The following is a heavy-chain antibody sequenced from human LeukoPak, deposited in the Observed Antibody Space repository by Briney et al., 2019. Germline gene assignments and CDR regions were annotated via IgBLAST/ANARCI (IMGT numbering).Heavy chain of an antibody. V-gene: IGHV4-30-4*01. Sequence: PSQTLSLTCTVSGGSISIGDYYWSWIRQPPGKGLEWIGYIYYSGSTYYNPSLKSRVTLPVDTSKNQFSLKLSSVTAADTAVYYCARSGFARLRGDNWFDPWGQGTLVTVSS. J-gene: IGHJ5*02. CDR1: GGSISIGDYY. CDR3: ARSGFARLRGDNWFDP. CDR2: IYYSGST. D-gene: IGHD3-9*01.